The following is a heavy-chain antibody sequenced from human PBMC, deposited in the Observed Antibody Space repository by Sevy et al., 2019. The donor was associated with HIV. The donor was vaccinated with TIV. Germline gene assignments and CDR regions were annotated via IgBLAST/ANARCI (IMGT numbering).Heavy chain of an antibody. CDR3: ASSVDCSGGSCYSDYYYYMDV. Sequence: ASVKVSCKASGGTFSSYSISWVRQAPGQGLEWMGGIIPIFGTANYAQKFQGRVTITGEKSTSTAYMELSSLRSEDRAVDYCASSVDCSGGSCYSDYYYYMDVWGKGTTVTVSS. CDR1: GGTFSSYS. V-gene: IGHV1-69*06. D-gene: IGHD2-15*01. CDR2: IIPIFGTA. J-gene: IGHJ6*03.